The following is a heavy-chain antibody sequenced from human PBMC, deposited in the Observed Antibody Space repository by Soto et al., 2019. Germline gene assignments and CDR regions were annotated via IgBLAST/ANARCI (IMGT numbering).Heavy chain of an antibody. CDR2: ISSSSTI. CDR3: AADPYYYDSSGYYPADDYFDY. D-gene: IGHD3-22*01. J-gene: IGHJ4*02. Sequence: GGSLRLSCAASGFTFSSYSMNWVRQAPGKGLEWVSYISSSSTIYYADSVKGRFTISRDNAKNSLYLQMNSLRDEDTAVYYCAADPYYYDSSGYYPADDYFDYWGQGTLVTVSS. CDR1: GFTFSSYS. V-gene: IGHV3-48*02.